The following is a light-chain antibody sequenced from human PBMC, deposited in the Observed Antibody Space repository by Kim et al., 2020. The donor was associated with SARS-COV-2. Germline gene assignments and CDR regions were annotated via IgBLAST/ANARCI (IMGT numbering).Light chain of an antibody. V-gene: IGLV3-19*01. CDR2: AKT. J-gene: IGLJ1*01. CDR3: NSRDSSVHRL. Sequence: VALGQAVRIKCQGDSLRSNYTSWYQQKPGQAPVLVFYAKTNRPSGIPDRFSGSSSADTASLTITAAQAEDEADYYCNSRDSSVHRLFGAGTKGTVL. CDR1: SLRSNY.